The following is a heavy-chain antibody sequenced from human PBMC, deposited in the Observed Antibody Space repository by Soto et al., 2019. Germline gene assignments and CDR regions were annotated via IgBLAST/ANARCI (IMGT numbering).Heavy chain of an antibody. V-gene: IGHV4-59*01. CDR1: GGSISSYY. CDR3: ANDAFDI. Sequence: SETLSLTCTVSGGSISSYYWSWIRQPPGKGLEWIGYIYYSGSTNYNPSLKSRVTISVDTSKNQFSLKLSSVTAADTAVYYCANDAFDIWGQGTMVTVS. CDR2: IYYSGST. J-gene: IGHJ3*02.